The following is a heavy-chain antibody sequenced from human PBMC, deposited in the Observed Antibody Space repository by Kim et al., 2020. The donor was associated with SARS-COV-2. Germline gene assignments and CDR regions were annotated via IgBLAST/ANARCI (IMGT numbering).Heavy chain of an antibody. CDR3: ARHRAVAGTVDY. Sequence: DSPSFQGQVTTSADKSISSAYLQWSSLKASDTAMYYCARHRAVAGTVDYWGQGTLVTVSS. D-gene: IGHD6-19*01. J-gene: IGHJ4*02. V-gene: IGHV5-51*01.